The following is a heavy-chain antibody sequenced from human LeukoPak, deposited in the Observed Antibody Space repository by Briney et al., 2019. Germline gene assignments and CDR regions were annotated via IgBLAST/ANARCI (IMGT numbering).Heavy chain of an antibody. D-gene: IGHD3-3*01. CDR3: ARHYDFWSPYNN. CDR2: MYLSGTT. CDR1: GDSINSLDL. J-gene: IGHJ4*02. Sequence: SETLSLTCTVSGDSINSLDLWSWVRQPPGKGLEWIGEMYLSGTTHSNRSVKSRVTISIDKSKNQFFLNLSSVTAADTAVYYCARHYDFWSPYNNWGQGILVTVSS. V-gene: IGHV4-4*02.